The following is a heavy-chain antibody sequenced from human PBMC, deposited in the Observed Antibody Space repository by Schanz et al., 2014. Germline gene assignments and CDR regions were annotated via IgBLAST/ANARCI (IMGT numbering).Heavy chain of an antibody. D-gene: IGHD3-10*01. CDR2: IIPILGIA. CDR1: GYTFNNYT. Sequence: QVQLVQSGAEMKKPGASVKVSCKASGYTFNNYTYVMIWVRQAPGQGLEWMGRIIPILGIANYAQKFQRRVTITADKSTFTAYMDVSSLRSEDTAVYFCTSEAHNHDGLRSYSNVWGQGTLVTVTS. CDR3: TSEAHNHDGLRSYSNV. V-gene: IGHV1-69*09. J-gene: IGHJ4*02.